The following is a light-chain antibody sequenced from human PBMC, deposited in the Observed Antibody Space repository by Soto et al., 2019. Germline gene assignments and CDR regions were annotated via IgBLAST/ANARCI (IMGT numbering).Light chain of an antibody. CDR3: AAWDDRLNGAL. Sequence: QSVLTQPPSASGTPGQRVTMSCSGGSSNIGSNTVSWYQHLPGTAPQLLIYSYTQRASGVADRFSGSKSGTSASLAISGLQSDDEADYYCAAWDDRLNGALFGTGTKVTVL. CDR2: SYT. V-gene: IGLV1-44*01. CDR1: SSNIGSNT. J-gene: IGLJ1*01.